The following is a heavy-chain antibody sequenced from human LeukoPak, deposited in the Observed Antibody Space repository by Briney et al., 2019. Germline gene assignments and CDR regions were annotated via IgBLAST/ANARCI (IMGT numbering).Heavy chain of an antibody. J-gene: IGHJ4*02. D-gene: IGHD1-26*01. CDR1: GFTFSSYA. CDR2: ISGSGGST. Sequence: GGSLRLSCAASGFTFSSYAMSWVRQAPGKGLEWVSAISGSGGSTYYADSVKGRFTISRDNSKNTLFLQMNSLRAEDTAIYYCATEGGIVGTSEFDYWGQGTLGTVSS. V-gene: IGHV3-23*01. CDR3: ATEGGIVGTSEFDY.